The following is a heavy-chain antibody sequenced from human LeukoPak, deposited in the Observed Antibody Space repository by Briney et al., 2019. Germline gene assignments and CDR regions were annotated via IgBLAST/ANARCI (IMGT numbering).Heavy chain of an antibody. CDR2: IYYSGST. J-gene: IGHJ5*02. Sequence: SETLSLTCTVSGGSISSSSYYWGWIRQPPGKGLEWIGSIYYSGSTYYNPSLKSRVTISVDTSKNQFSLKLSSVTAADTAVYYCARGRYCGGGSCRARGWFDPWGQGTLVTVSS. V-gene: IGHV4-39*07. CDR3: ARGRYCGGGSCRARGWFDP. D-gene: IGHD2-15*01. CDR1: GGSISSSSYY.